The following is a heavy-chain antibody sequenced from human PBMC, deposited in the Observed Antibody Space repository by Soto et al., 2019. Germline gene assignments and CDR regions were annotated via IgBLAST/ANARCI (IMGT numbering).Heavy chain of an antibody. D-gene: IGHD6-19*01. CDR1: GDSISRSYW. J-gene: IGHJ4*02. CDR3: ARDGSGWAADDTYFDY. Sequence: SETLSLTCAVSGDSISRSYWWSWVRQLPGKGLEWIGEIYHSGSTIYNPSLQSRVTISVDRSKNQFSLKLSSVTAADTAVYSCARDGSGWAADDTYFDYCGQGTLVTVSS. V-gene: IGHV4-4*02. CDR2: IYHSGST.